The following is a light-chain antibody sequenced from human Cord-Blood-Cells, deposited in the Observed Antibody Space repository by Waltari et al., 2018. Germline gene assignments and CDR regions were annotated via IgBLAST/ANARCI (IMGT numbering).Light chain of an antibody. V-gene: IGLV3-19*01. J-gene: IGLJ3*02. CDR2: GKN. Sequence: SSELTQDPAVSVALGQTVRITCQGDSLRSYDASWYQQKPGQAPVLVIYGKNNRTSGIPDRFSGSSSGNTACLTITGAQAEDEAAYYCNSRDSSGNHLVFGGGTKLTVL. CDR3: NSRDSSGNHLV. CDR1: SLRSYD.